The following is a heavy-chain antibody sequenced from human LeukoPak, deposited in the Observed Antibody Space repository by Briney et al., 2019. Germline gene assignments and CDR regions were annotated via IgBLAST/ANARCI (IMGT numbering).Heavy chain of an antibody. CDR3: TRETGYYHYMDV. CDR2: ITRIAHERTT. J-gene: IGHJ6*03. CDR1: GFTHGVLP. V-gene: IGHV3-49*02. Sequence: SLTLTRTPSGFTHGVLPMREPPAAPGKGVEGGGFITRIAHERTTEYAGSVKGRFTISRDDSKGIAYLQMNSLKTEDTAVYYCTRETGYYHYMDVWVKGT.